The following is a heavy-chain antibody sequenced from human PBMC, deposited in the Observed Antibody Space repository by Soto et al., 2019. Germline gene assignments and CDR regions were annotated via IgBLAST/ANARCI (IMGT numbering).Heavy chain of an antibody. CDR3: ARVPIVVVRGARGGYWFDP. D-gene: IGHD2-2*01. Sequence: ASVKVSCKASGYTFTSYGISWVRQAPGQGLEWMGWISAYNGNTNYAQKLQGRVTMTTNTSTSTAYMELRSLRSEDTAVYYCARVPIVVVRGARGGYWFDPWGQGTLVTVSS. CDR2: ISAYNGNT. J-gene: IGHJ5*02. V-gene: IGHV1-18*01. CDR1: GYTFTSYG.